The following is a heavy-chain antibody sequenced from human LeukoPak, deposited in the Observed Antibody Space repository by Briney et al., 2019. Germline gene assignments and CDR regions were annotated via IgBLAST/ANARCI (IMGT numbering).Heavy chain of an antibody. CDR3: ARDYPSPTPYCSGGSCYSSWYFDL. Sequence: GGSLRLSCAASGFTFSSYWMSWVRQAPGKGLEWVANIKQDGSEKYYVDSVKGRFTISRDNAKNSLYLQMNSLRAEDTAVYYCARDYPSPTPYCSGGSCYSSWYFDLWGRGTLVTVSS. CDR1: GFTFSSYW. CDR2: IKQDGSEK. J-gene: IGHJ2*01. D-gene: IGHD2-15*01. V-gene: IGHV3-7*05.